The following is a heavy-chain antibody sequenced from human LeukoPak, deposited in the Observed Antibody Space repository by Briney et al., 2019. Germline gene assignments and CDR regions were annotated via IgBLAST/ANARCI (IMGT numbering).Heavy chain of an antibody. Sequence: ASVKVSCKASGSTFSTYSISWARQVPGQGLEWMGRIIPITGNVNYTQKFQGRVTITADKSATTAYMELRGLRSEDTAIYYCARALGQWLVRDYYYYNGMDVWGQGTTVTVS. D-gene: IGHD6-19*01. V-gene: IGHV1-69*04. CDR3: ARALGQWLVRDYYYYNGMDV. CDR2: IIPITGNV. CDR1: GSTFSTYS. J-gene: IGHJ6*02.